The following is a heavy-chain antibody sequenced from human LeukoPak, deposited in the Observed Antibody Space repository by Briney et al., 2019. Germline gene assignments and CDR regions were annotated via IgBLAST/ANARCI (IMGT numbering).Heavy chain of an antibody. CDR2: IYYSGRT. CDR3: ARANWAGTMFDY. J-gene: IGHJ4*02. V-gene: IGHV4-39*07. D-gene: IGHD1/OR15-1a*01. Sequence: SETLSLTCTVSGGSISSSSYYWGWIRQPPGKGLEWIGSIYYSGRTYYNPSLKSRVTISVDTSKNQFSLKLSSVTAADTAVYYCARANWAGTMFDYWGQGTLVTVSS. CDR1: GGSISSSSYY.